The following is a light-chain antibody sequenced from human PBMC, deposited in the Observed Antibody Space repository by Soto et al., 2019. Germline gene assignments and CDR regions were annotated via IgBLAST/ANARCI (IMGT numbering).Light chain of an antibody. CDR1: QSVLYSSNNKNY. J-gene: IGKJ1*01. CDR2: WAS. Sequence: DIVMTQSPGSLAVSLGERATINCKSSQSVLYSSNNKNYLAWYQQKPGQPPKLLIYWASTRESGVPDRFSGSGSGTDFTLTISSLQAEDVAVDYCQQYFRPWTFGQGTKVDIK. V-gene: IGKV4-1*01. CDR3: QQYFRPWT.